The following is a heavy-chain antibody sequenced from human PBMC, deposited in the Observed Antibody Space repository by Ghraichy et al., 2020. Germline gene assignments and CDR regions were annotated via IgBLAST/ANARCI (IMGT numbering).Heavy chain of an antibody. D-gene: IGHD1-14*01. CDR2: INTDGSST. V-gene: IGHV3-74*01. Sequence: LSLTCAASGFTFSSYWMHWVRQAPGKGLLWVSRINTDGSSTTYADSVKGRFTISRDNAKNTLFLQMNSLRAEDTAVYYCVRTSDNSPDNWGQGTLVTVSS. CDR3: VRTSDNSPDN. CDR1: GFTFSSYW. J-gene: IGHJ4*02.